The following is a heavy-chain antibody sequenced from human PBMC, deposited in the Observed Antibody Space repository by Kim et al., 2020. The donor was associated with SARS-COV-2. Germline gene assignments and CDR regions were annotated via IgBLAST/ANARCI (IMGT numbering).Heavy chain of an antibody. Sequence: GGSLRLSCAASGFTFSSYAMHWVRQAPGKGLEWVAVISYDGSNKYYADSVKGRFTISRDNSKNTLYLQMNSLRAEDTAVYYCARRDGYNNDFDYWGQGTLVTVSS. V-gene: IGHV3-30-3*01. J-gene: IGHJ4*02. CDR2: ISYDGSNK. D-gene: IGHD5-12*01. CDR3: ARRDGYNNDFDY. CDR1: GFTFSSYA.